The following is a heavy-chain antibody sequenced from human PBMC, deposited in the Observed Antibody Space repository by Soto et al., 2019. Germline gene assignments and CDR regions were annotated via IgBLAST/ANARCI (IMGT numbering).Heavy chain of an antibody. Sequence: PGESLKISCKGSGYSFTSYWISWVRQMPGKGLEWMGRIDPSDSYTNYSPSFQGHVTISADKSISTAYLQWSSLKASDTAMYYCARDTTGYCSSTSCSPAYWGQGTLVTVSS. D-gene: IGHD2-2*01. CDR2: IDPSDSYT. CDR3: ARDTTGYCSSTSCSPAY. V-gene: IGHV5-10-1*01. J-gene: IGHJ4*02. CDR1: GYSFTSYW.